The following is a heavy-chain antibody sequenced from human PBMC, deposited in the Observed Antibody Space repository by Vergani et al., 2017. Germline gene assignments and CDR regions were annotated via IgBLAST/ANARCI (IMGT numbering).Heavy chain of an antibody. J-gene: IGHJ4*02. CDR1: GFTFSSCG. D-gene: IGHD3-9*01. Sequence: QVQLVESGGGVVQPGGSLRLSCAASGFTFSSCGMHWVRQAPGKGLEWVAFIRYDGSNKYYADSVKGRFTISRDNSKNTLYLQMNSLRAEDTAVYYCAKDLDDILTGPFDYWGQRTLVTVSS. CDR2: IRYDGSNK. V-gene: IGHV3-30*02. CDR3: AKDLDDILTGPFDY.